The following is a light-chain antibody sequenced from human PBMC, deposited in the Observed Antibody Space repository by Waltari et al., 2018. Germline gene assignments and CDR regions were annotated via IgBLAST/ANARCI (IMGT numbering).Light chain of an antibody. V-gene: IGKV1-9*01. CDR2: AAS. J-gene: IGKJ1*01. CDR1: QGINTN. CDR3: RHHNNDQGT. Sequence: IQLTHPPPSLPASVGDRVTITCRASQGINTNLAWYHKKTGKAPQLLIYAASTLQGGVPPSFSGRGSETDFTLNISSLEPEDFGPYDCRHHNNDQGTFGEGTKVEL.